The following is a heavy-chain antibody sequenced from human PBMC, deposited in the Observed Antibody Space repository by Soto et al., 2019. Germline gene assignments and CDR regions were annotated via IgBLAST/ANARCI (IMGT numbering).Heavy chain of an antibody. CDR1: GGTFSRND. V-gene: IGHV1-69*06. J-gene: IGHJ4*02. D-gene: IGHD3-22*01. CDR3: ASPYDSSGYYYFDY. CDR2: IIPIFGTA. Sequence: QVQLVQSGAEVKKPGSSVKVSCKASGGTFSRNDISWLRQAPGQGLEWMGGIIPIFGTANYAQKFQGRVTITADKSTSTAYMELSSLRSEDTAVYYCASPYDSSGYYYFDYWGQGTLVTVSS.